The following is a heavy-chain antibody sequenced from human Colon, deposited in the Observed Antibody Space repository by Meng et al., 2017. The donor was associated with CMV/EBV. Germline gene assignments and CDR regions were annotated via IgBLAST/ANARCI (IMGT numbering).Heavy chain of an antibody. D-gene: IGHD2-15*01. V-gene: IGHV3-30-3*01. Sequence: GGSLRLSCAASGFTFSNYAMHWVRQAPGKGLEWVAIISYDDSNEYYADSVKGRFTISRDKSKNTLYLQMNSLRPDDTAVYFCARGGGLYCTVGSCYYPLDYWGQGTLVTVSS. CDR3: ARGGGLYCTVGSCYYPLDY. CDR2: ISYDDSNE. CDR1: GFTFSNYA. J-gene: IGHJ4*02.